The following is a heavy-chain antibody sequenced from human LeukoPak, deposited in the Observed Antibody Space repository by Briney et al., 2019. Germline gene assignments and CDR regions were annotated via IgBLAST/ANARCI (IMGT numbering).Heavy chain of an antibody. CDR3: ARARVYTWYFHL. CDR2: ISYDGSNK. CDR1: GFTFSSYA. Sequence: PGRSLRLSCAASGFTFSSYAMHCVRQAPGKGLEWVAVISYDGSNKYYADSVKGRFTISRDNSKNTLYLQMNSLRAEDTAVYYCARARVYTWYFHLWGRGTLVTVSS. V-gene: IGHV3-30*04. D-gene: IGHD5/OR15-5a*01. J-gene: IGHJ2*01.